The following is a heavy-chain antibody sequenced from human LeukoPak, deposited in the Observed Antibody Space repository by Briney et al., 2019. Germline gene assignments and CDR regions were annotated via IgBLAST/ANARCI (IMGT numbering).Heavy chain of an antibody. D-gene: IGHD3-22*01. J-gene: IGHJ4*02. CDR2: INHSGST. CDR1: GGSFSAYY. Sequence: SETLSLTCAVYGGSFSAYYWSWIRQPPGKGLEWIGEINHSGSTNYNPSLKSRVTISVDTSKNQFSLRLSSVTAADTAVYYCARGRYYYDSSGYHYYFDYWGQGTLVTVSS. V-gene: IGHV4-34*01. CDR3: ARGRYYYDSSGYHYYFDY.